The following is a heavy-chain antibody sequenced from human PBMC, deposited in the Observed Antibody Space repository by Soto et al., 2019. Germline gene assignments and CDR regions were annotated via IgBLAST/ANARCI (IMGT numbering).Heavy chain of an antibody. D-gene: IGHD6-13*01. CDR1: GYTFTSYG. Sequence: GASVKVSCTASGYTFTSYGITCVRQAPGQGLEWMGWISASNGNTHYAQKLQGRVTMTTDTSTSTAYMDLRSLRSDDTALYYCARGGERAGTQDYYYYGMDVWGQGTTVTVSS. CDR2: ISASNGNT. V-gene: IGHV1-18*01. CDR3: ARGGERAGTQDYYYYGMDV. J-gene: IGHJ6*02.